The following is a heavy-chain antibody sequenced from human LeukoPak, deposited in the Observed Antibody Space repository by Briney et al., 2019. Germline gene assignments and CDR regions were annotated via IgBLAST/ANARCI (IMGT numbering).Heavy chain of an antibody. CDR2: IKQDGSEK. CDR1: EFTFSSYW. Sequence: GGSLRLSCAASEFTFSSYWMSWVRQAPGKGLEWVANIKQDGSEKYYVDSVKGRFTISRDNAKNSLYLQMNSLRAEDTAVYYCARDLRGSSSSYWGQGTLVTVSS. V-gene: IGHV3-7*01. D-gene: IGHD6-6*01. J-gene: IGHJ4*02. CDR3: ARDLRGSSSSY.